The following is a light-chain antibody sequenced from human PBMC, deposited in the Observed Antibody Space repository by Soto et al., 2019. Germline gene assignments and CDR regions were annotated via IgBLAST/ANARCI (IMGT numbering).Light chain of an antibody. Sequence: EILLPQAPCTLALSHAGRAAPSCTAIRSLSDNHLAWYQQRPGQAPRLLIYGTSIRATGIPDRFSGSGSGTDFTLTISSLEPEDFAVYYCQQRSNWPLITLGQGTRLVIK. V-gene: IGKV3D-20*02. CDR3: QQRSNWPLIT. J-gene: IGKJ5*01. CDR1: RSLSDNH. CDR2: GTS.